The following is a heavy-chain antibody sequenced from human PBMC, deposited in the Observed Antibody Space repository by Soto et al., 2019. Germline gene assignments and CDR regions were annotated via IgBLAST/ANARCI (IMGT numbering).Heavy chain of an antibody. J-gene: IGHJ4*02. CDR2: ISWNGNSI. CDR1: GFTFNDHA. CDR3: AKDTHYYDILTGFDY. D-gene: IGHD3-9*01. Sequence: EVQLVESGGGLEQPGRSLRLSCAASGFTFNDHAMHWVRQAPGKGLEWVSSISWNGNSIGYADSVKGRFTISRDNAKNSLYLQMNSLRAEDTALYYCAKDTHYYDILTGFDYWGQGTLVTVSS. V-gene: IGHV3-9*01.